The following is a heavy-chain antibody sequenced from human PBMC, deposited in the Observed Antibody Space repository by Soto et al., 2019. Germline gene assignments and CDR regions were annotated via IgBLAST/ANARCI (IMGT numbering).Heavy chain of an antibody. J-gene: IGHJ5*02. CDR3: ARVLLYSSVWYDWFDP. CDR1: GFSFSRYS. Sequence: GGSLRLSCAASGFSFSRYSMNWVRQAPGKGLEWVAYITSSSCSVYYADSVKGRFTISRDNAKNSLYLQMSSLRAEDTAVYYCARVLLYSSVWYDWFDPWGQGTLVTVSS. D-gene: IGHD6-19*01. V-gene: IGHV3-21*01. CDR2: ITSSSCSV.